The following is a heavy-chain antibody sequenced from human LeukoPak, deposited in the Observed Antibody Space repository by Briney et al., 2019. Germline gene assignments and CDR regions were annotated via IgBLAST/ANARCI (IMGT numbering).Heavy chain of an antibody. Sequence: ASVKVSCKPSGYTFTSYGTSWVRQAPGQGLEWMGWISVDSGNTNYAQKLQGRVTMTTDTSTSTAYMELRSLRSDDTAVYYCARGYTSSWSPYGMDVWGQGTTVTVSS. D-gene: IGHD6-13*01. CDR3: ARGYTSSWSPYGMDV. J-gene: IGHJ6*02. V-gene: IGHV1-18*01. CDR2: ISVDSGNT. CDR1: GYTFTSYG.